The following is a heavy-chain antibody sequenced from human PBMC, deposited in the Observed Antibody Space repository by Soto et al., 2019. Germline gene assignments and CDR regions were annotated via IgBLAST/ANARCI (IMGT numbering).Heavy chain of an antibody. J-gene: IGHJ6*02. V-gene: IGHV3-30-3*01. Sequence: SLTLSCAASGVSFSSYAMHWVCQAPATGQEWVAVMSYDGSNKYYADSVNGRLTITRDNSKNTQYLQMNSLRAEDTAVYYCARESHVDIVTRGGMDVWGQGTTVTVSS. CDR3: ARESHVDIVTRGGMDV. D-gene: IGHD5-12*01. CDR1: GVSFSSYA. CDR2: MSYDGSNK.